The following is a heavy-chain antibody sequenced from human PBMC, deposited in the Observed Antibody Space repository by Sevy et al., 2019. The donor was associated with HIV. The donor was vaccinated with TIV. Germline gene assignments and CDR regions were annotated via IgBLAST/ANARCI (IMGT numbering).Heavy chain of an antibody. J-gene: IGHJ4*02. CDR2: ISGSGDST. D-gene: IGHD2-15*01. V-gene: IGHV3-23*01. CDR1: GFTFSSYA. CDR3: AKTSALSMSGGYRAIDY. Sequence: GGSLRLSCAASGFTFSSYAMSWVRRAPGKGLQWVSAISGSGDSTYYADSVKGRFTISRDNSKNTLFLQMNSLRAEDTAVYYCAKTSALSMSGGYRAIDYWGQGTLVTVSS.